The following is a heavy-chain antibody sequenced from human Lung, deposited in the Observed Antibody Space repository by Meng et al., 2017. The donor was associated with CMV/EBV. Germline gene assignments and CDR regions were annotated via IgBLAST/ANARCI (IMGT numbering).Heavy chain of an antibody. D-gene: IGHD3-16*02. V-gene: IGHV3-30*02. CDR1: GTSFSTYA. CDR2: LRHDGSGE. Sequence: GGSXRLXCAASGTSFSTYAMNWVRQAPGKGLEWVAFLRHDGSGEHYADSVKGRFTISRDTSKETLYLQMNSLRAEDTAVYYCAKSPPRMITFGGLIATTWXQGTXVTVSS. CDR3: AKSPPRMITFGGLIATT. J-gene: IGHJ5*02.